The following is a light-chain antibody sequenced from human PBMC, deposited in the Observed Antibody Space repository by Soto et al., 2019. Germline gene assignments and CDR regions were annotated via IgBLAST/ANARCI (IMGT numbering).Light chain of an antibody. V-gene: IGLV2-14*01. Sequence: QSALTQPASVSGSPGQSITISCTGTSSDFGGYNYVSWYQLHPGKAPKLMIYDVNNRPSGAPDRFSGSTSGNTASLTISRLQAEDETDYFCSLYTSNGSLIFGPGTKLTVL. CDR3: SLYTSNGSLI. J-gene: IGLJ1*01. CDR1: SSDFGGYNY. CDR2: DVN.